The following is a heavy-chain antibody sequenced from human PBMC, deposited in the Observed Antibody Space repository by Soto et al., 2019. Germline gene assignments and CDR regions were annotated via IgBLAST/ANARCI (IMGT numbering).Heavy chain of an antibody. D-gene: IGHD7-27*01. J-gene: IGHJ3*02. V-gene: IGHV3-7*01. CDR2: IKQDGSEK. CDR1: GFTFSSYW. CDR3: ARWWGNWGPLDAFDI. Sequence: GGSLRLSCAASGFTFSSYWMSWVRQAPGKGLEWVANIKQDGSEKYYVDSVKGRFTISRDNAKNSLYLQMNSLRAEDTAVYYCARWWGNWGPLDAFDIWGQGTMVTVSS.